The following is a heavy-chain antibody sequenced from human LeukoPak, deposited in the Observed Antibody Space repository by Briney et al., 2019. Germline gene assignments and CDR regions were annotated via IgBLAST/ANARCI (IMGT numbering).Heavy chain of an antibody. CDR1: GYTFTGYY. V-gene: IGHV1-2*02. Sequence: ASVKVSCKASGYTFTGYYMHWVRQAPGQGLEWMGWINPNSGGTNYAQKFQGKVTMTRDTSISTAYMELGSLRSEDTAVYYCARTSNNWNPYYYYYGMDVWGQGTTVTVSS. CDR3: ARTSNNWNPYYYYYGMDV. J-gene: IGHJ6*02. D-gene: IGHD1-20*01. CDR2: INPNSGGT.